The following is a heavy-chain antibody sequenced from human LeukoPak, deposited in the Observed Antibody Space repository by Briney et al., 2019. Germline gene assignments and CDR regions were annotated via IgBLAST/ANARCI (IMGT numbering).Heavy chain of an antibody. V-gene: IGHV3-21*06. J-gene: IGHJ3*02. CDR2: ISSSSSYI. CDR3: ARVTYDIFTGYYKWAFDI. CDR1: GVTFSSYT. Sequence: GGSLRLSCAASGVTFSSYTMNWVRQAPGKGLEWVSSISSSSSYIYYADSVKGRFTISRDNAKNSLYLQMNSLRAEDTAVYYCARVTYDIFTGYYKWAFDIWGQGTMVTVSS. D-gene: IGHD3-9*01.